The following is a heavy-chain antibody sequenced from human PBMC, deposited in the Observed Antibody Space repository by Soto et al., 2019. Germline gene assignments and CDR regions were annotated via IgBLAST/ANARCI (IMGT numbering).Heavy chain of an antibody. D-gene: IGHD6-19*01. V-gene: IGHV4-34*01. CDR1: GGSFSGYY. J-gene: IGHJ4*02. Sequence: QVQLQQWGAGLLKPSETLSLTCAVYGGSFSGYYWSWIRQPPGKGLEWIGEINHSGSTNYNPSLKSPVNIPVDTSKNQFCLKLRYVTAANTAVYYCARGPRKGSGWHPPAPRVKSGVFHYWGPGTLVTVSS. CDR2: INHSGST. CDR3: ARGPRKGSGWHPPAPRVKSGVFHY.